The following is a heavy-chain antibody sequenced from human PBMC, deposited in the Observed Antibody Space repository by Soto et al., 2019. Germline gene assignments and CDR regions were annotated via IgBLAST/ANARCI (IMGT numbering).Heavy chain of an antibody. J-gene: IGHJ5*02. CDR1: GYSISSGYY. V-gene: IGHV4-38-2*01. CDR2: IYHSGST. D-gene: IGHD2-2*02. CDR3: ARAPGYCSSTSCYRIWFDP. Sequence: KPSETLSLTCAVSGYSISSGYYWGWIRQPPGKGLEWIGSIYHSGSTYYNPSLKSRVTISVDTSKNQFSLKLSSVTAADTAVYYCARAPGYCSSTSCYRIWFDPWGQGTLVTVSS.